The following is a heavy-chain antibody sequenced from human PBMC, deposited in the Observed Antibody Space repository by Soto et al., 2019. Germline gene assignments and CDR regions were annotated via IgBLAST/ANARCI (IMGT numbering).Heavy chain of an antibody. CDR2: IYWDDDK. J-gene: IGHJ5*02. Sequence: QITLKESVPTLVKPTQTLTLTCTFSGFSLSTSGVGVGWIRQPPGKALEWLALIYWDDDKRYSPSLKSRLTITKDTSKNQVVLTMTNMDPVDTATYYCAHSRLDCSGGSCYSFDPWGQGTLVTVSS. D-gene: IGHD2-15*01. CDR3: AHSRLDCSGGSCYSFDP. CDR1: GFSLSTSGVG. V-gene: IGHV2-5*02.